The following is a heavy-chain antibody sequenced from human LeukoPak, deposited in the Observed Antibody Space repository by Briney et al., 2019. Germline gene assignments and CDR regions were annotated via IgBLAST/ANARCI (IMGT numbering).Heavy chain of an antibody. Sequence: GGALRLSCAASGFTFSSYIMNWVRRAPGXGLEWVSSITSRSSYIYYADSVKGRFTISRDNAKNTLYLQMNSLSAEDTALYYCARAPGGTMVLDYWGQGTLVTVSS. D-gene: IGHD3-10*01. CDR2: ITSRSSYI. J-gene: IGHJ4*02. V-gene: IGHV3-21*06. CDR3: ARAPGGTMVLDY. CDR1: GFTFSSYI.